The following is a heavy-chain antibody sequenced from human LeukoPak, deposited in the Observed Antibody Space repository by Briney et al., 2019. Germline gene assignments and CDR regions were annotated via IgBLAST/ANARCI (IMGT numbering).Heavy chain of an antibody. Sequence: SVKVSCKASGGTFSSYAISWVRQAPGQGLEWMGGITPIFGTANYAQKFQGRVTITADESTSTAYMELSSLRSEDTAVYYCARHSGYDNTYNWFDPWGQGTLVTVSS. V-gene: IGHV1-69*13. J-gene: IGHJ5*02. CDR1: GGTFSSYA. CDR3: ARHSGYDNTYNWFDP. D-gene: IGHD5-12*01. CDR2: ITPIFGTA.